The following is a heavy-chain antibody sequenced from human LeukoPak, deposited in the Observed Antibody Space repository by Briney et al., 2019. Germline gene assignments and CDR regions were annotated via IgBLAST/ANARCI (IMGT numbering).Heavy chain of an antibody. CDR3: ARGQGRDSGRTYYFDY. CDR2: IYTSGST. Sequence: SETLSLTCTVSGGSISSYYWSWIRQPPGKGLEWIGRIYTSGSTNYNPSLKSRVTMSVDTSKNQFSLKLSSVTAADTAVYYCARGQGRDSGRTYYFDYWGQGTLVTVSS. CDR1: GGSISSYY. V-gene: IGHV4-4*07. J-gene: IGHJ4*02. D-gene: IGHD1-26*01.